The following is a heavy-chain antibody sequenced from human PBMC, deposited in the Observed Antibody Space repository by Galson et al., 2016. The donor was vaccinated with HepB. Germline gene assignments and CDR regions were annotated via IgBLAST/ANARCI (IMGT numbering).Heavy chain of an antibody. Sequence: SLRLSCAASGFPFSNYWMHWVRQAPGKGSVWVARINSVGSSTTYAASVKGRFTIPRDTAKNTLYLQLNSLRAEDTALYYCTRVHREGIAAAGLQIWGQGTLVIVSS. CDR2: INSVGSST. J-gene: IGHJ4*02. CDR3: TRVHREGIAAAGLQI. CDR1: GFPFSNYW. V-gene: IGHV3-74*01. D-gene: IGHD6-13*01.